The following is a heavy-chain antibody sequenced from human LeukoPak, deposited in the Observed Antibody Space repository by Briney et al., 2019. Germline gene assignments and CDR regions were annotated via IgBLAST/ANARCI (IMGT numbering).Heavy chain of an antibody. CDR2: IYYSGST. CDR3: ARDGEKFDAFDI. J-gene: IGHJ3*02. V-gene: IGHV4-59*11. Sequence: SETLSLTCTVSGGSISSHYWSWIRQPPGKGLEWIGYIYYSGSTNYNPSLKGRVTISVDTSKNQFPLKLSSVTAADTAVYYCARDGEKFDAFDIWGQGTMVTVSS. D-gene: IGHD5-24*01. CDR1: GGSISSHY.